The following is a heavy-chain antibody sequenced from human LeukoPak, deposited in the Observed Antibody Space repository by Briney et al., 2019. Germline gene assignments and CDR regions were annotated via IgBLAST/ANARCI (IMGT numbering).Heavy chain of an antibody. CDR2: INYNGESI. D-gene: IGHD4-17*01. CDR1: GFTFSSYE. J-gene: IGHJ6*02. V-gene: IGHV3-48*03. CDR3: ARGATVTYHGMDV. Sequence: GGSLRLSCAASGFTFSSYEMNWVRQAPGKGLEWLSYINYNGESICYADSVKGRFTVSRDNARGSLSLQMNSLRGEDTAVYYCARGATVTYHGMDVWGQGTTVTVSS.